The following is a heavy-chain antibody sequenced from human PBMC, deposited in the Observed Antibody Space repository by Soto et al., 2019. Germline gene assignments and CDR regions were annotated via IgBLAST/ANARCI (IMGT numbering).Heavy chain of an antibody. D-gene: IGHD4-17*01. CDR2: INPDNGGK. CDR1: GYIFTHYG. V-gene: IGHV1-18*01. Sequence: QVQLVQSGAEVKKPGASVKVSCRASGYIFTHYGITWVRQAPGQGLAWLGWINPDNGGKHTVQGLHDSLTLSTDRSTTTAYMELRSLIYDDTAVYYCAKDLDDGGRYWYFELWGRCTLVTVSS. CDR3: AKDLDDGGRYWYFEL. J-gene: IGHJ2*01.